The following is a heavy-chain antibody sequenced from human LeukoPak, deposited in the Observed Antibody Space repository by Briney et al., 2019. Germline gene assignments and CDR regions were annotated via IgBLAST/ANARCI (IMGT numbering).Heavy chain of an antibody. Sequence: SETLSLTCAVSGGSFSGYYWTWIRQPPGKGLEWIGEINHSGSANYNPSLKSRVTISVDTSKNQFSLKLSSVTAADTAVYYCARGPPMGAPVYWGQGTLVTVSS. CDR3: ARGPPMGAPVY. J-gene: IGHJ4*02. CDR1: GGSFSGYY. CDR2: INHSGSA. D-gene: IGHD1-26*01. V-gene: IGHV4-34*01.